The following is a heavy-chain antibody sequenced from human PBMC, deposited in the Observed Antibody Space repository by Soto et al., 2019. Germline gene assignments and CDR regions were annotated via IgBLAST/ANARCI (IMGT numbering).Heavy chain of an antibody. J-gene: IGHJ6*02. CDR1: VSPFTIYC. Sequence: GGTLRLSCLPSVSPFTIYCMHLFRHSPAEGLMWVSRINPDGSTTSYAGAVKGRFTISRENAKDWFYMQMNILRVEDMYVYYCARVFSTVITPGMDVWGQGTTVSVSS. D-gene: IGHD4-4*01. CDR2: INPDGSTT. V-gene: IGHV3-74*01. CDR3: ARVFSTVITPGMDV.